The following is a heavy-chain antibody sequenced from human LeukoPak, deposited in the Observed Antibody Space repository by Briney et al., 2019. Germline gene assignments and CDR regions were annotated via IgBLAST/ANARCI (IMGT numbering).Heavy chain of an antibody. V-gene: IGHV1-18*01. D-gene: IGHD6-19*01. CDR3: ATTTATSGSSLY. Sequence: GASVKVSCKASPDTCTRYGITWVRQAPGQGLEGMGWIRAYNGYTNYAQKFQGRVTMTAERSTNTAYMELRGLTFDDTAVFYCATTTATSGSSLYWGQGTLVNVAS. CDR2: IRAYNGYT. J-gene: IGHJ4*02. CDR1: PDTCTRYG.